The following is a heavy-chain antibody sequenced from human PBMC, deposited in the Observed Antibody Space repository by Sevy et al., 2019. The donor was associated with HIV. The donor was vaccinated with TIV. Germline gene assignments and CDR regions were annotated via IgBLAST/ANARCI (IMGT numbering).Heavy chain of an antibody. Sequence: GGSLRLSCAASGFTFSSYAMSWVRQAPGKGLEWVSAISGSGGSTYYADSVKGRFTITRDNSKNTRYLQMNSLRADDTAVYDCAKDWNDYGPLFVDYWGQGTLVTVSS. CDR2: ISGSGGST. D-gene: IGHD1-1*01. V-gene: IGHV3-23*01. CDR1: GFTFSSYA. J-gene: IGHJ4*02. CDR3: AKDWNDYGPLFVDY.